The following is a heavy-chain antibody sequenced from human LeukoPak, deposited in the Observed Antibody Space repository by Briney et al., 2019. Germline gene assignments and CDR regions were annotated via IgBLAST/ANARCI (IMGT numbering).Heavy chain of an antibody. Sequence: PGGSLRLSCAASGFTFSSYSMNWLRQAPGKGLEWVSSISSSSSYIYYADSVKGRFTISRDTAKNSLYLQMNSLSAEDTAVYYCARDGCSGGSCYSPRVYYYYGMDVWGQGTTVTVSS. D-gene: IGHD2-15*01. CDR1: GFTFSSYS. CDR2: ISSSSSYI. J-gene: IGHJ6*02. V-gene: IGHV3-21*01. CDR3: ARDGCSGGSCYSPRVYYYYGMDV.